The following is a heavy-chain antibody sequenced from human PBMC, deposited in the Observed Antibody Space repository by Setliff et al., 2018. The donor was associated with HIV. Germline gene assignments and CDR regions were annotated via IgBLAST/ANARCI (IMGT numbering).Heavy chain of an antibody. CDR1: GFTFSSYG. J-gene: IGHJ4*02. V-gene: IGHV3-33*03. D-gene: IGHD3-22*01. CDR2: IWYDGSNK. CDR3: AKVESYYDSSGPDY. Sequence: PGGSLRLSCAASGFTFSSYGMHWVRQATGKGLEWVAVIWYDGSNKYYADSVKGRFTISRDNSKNTVYLQINSLRAEDTAVYYCAKVESYYDSSGPDYWGQGTLV.